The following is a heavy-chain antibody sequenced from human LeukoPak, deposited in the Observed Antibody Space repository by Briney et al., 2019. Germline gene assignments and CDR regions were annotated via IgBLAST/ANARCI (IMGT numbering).Heavy chain of an antibody. CDR2: ISSDGNTQ. Sequence: PGTSLRLSCVASGFTFTDYAFNWVRQTPGKGVAWVAIISSDGNTQSYADPLKGRFTISRDNFRDTVFLELTTLRPEDTGLYYCVRDLTSGARFDFWGPGTLVTVSS. CDR3: VRDLTSGARFDF. CDR1: GFTFTDYA. J-gene: IGHJ4*01. V-gene: IGHV3-30*04. D-gene: IGHD3-9*01.